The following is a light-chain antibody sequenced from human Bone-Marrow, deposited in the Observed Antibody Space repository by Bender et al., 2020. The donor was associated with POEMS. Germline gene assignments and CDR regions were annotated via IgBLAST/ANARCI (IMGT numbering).Light chain of an antibody. Sequence: QSALTQPASVSGSPGQSITISCTGSSSDIGSYNLVSWYQQHPDKAPKLMIYDDDERPSGISDRFSGSKSGNTASLTISRLQAEDEADYYCCAYANSSTVFGGGTKLTVL. CDR2: DDD. V-gene: IGLV2-23*01. J-gene: IGLJ3*02. CDR3: CAYANSSTV. CDR1: SSDIGSYNL.